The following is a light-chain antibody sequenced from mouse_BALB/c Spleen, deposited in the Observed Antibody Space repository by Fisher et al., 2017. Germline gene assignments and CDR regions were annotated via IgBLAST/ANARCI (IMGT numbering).Light chain of an antibody. CDR3: QQWSGYPFT. V-gene: IGKV4-57*01. J-gene: IGKJ2*01. CDR1: SSVSY. Sequence: IVLTQSPAIMSASPGEKVTMTCSASSSVSYMHWYQQKSGTSPKLLIYSTSNLASGVPSRFSGSGSGTSYSLTISSVEAEDDATYYCQQWSGYPFTFGGGTKLEIK. CDR2: STS.